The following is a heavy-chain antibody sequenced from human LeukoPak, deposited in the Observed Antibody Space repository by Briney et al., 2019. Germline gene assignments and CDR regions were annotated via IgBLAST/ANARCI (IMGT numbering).Heavy chain of an antibody. V-gene: IGHV1-18*01. J-gene: IGHJ6*03. CDR3: ARGLSGSSWYGYYYYYMDV. CDR2: ISAYNGNT. CDR1: GYTFTSYG. Sequence: ASVKVSCKASGYTFTSYGISWVRQAPGQGLEWMGWISAYNGNTNYAQKLQGRVTMTTDTSTSTAYMELRSLRSDDTAVYYCARGLSGSSWYGYYYYYMDVWGKGTTVTVSS. D-gene: IGHD6-13*01.